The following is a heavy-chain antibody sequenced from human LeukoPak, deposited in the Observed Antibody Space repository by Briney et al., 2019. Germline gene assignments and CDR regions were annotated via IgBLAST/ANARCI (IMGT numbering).Heavy chain of an antibody. Sequence: GGSLRLSRAASGFTFSDYYISWIRQSPGKGLEWVSYITGSGATTDYADSVKGRFTVSRDNAKNSLYLQMNSLRAEDTAVYYCARTFYGSGTYYYLYYYMDVWGKGTTVTVSS. CDR1: GFTFSDYY. D-gene: IGHD3-10*01. CDR3: ARTFYGSGTYYYLYYYMDV. CDR2: ITGSGATT. V-gene: IGHV3-11*04. J-gene: IGHJ6*03.